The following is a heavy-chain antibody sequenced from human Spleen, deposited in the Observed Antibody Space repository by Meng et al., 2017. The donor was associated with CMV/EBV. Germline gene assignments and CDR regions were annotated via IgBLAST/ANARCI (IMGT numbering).Heavy chain of an antibody. Sequence: SVKVSCKASGYTFTSYYMHWVRQAPGQGLEWMGGIIPTFGAPNYAQKLQDRVSITTDEATSTSYMDLSGLRSEDTAIYYCATGEFDGSYYYGLDVWGQGTTVTVSS. J-gene: IGHJ6*02. CDR2: IIPTFGAP. CDR3: ATGEFDGSYYYGLDV. D-gene: IGHD5-24*01. V-gene: IGHV1-69*05. CDR1: GYTFTSYY.